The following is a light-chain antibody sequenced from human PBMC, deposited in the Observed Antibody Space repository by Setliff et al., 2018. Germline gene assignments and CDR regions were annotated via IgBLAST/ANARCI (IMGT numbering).Light chain of an antibody. Sequence: DIVMTQSPDSLAVSLGERATINCKSSQSVLSSSNDKNYLAWYQQKPGQPPKLLISWASTRESGVPDRFSGSGSETDFTLTITSLQAEDVAVFYCQQYYNTPSTFGQGTKVDIK. CDR3: QQYYNTPST. V-gene: IGKV4-1*01. CDR1: QSVLSSSNDKNY. J-gene: IGKJ2*02. CDR2: WAS.